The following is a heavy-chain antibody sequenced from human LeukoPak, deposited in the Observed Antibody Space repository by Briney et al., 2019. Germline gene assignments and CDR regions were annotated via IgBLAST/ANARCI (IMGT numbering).Heavy chain of an antibody. CDR3: VRETTGVGFDY. CDR1: GFSFSNYN. V-gene: IGHV3-69-1*01. CDR2: ISNGGII. D-gene: IGHD1-26*01. Sequence: PGGSLRLSCAAPGFSFSNYNMNWVRQAPGKGLDWVSYISNGGIIYYVDSVKGRFTISRDNAKNSLYLQMNSLRAEDTAVYYCVRETTGVGFDYWGQGILVTVSS. J-gene: IGHJ4*02.